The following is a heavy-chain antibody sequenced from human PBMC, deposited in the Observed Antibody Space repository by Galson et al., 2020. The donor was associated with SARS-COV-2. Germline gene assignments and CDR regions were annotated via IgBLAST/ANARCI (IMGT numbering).Heavy chain of an antibody. CDR3: ARFGIFGVVNTYYWFDP. J-gene: IGHJ5*02. V-gene: IGHV5-10-1*01. Sequence: HGESLKISCKGSGYSFTSYWISWVRQMPGQGLEWMGRIDPRDSYTNYSPSFQGHVTISADKSISTAYLQWSSLKASDTAMYYCARFGIFGVVNTYYWFDPCGQGTLVTVSS. D-gene: IGHD3-3*01. CDR1: GYSFTSYW. CDR2: IDPRDSYT.